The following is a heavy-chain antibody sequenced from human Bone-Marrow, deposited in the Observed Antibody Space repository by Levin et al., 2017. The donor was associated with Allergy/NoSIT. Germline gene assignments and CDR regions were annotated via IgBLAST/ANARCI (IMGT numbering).Heavy chain of an antibody. CDR2: IYPDDSDT. V-gene: IGHV5-51*01. Sequence: GESLKISCKGSGYSFTSYWIGWVRQMPGKGLEWMGIIYPDDSDTRYSPSFQGQVTISADKSISTAYLQWSSLKASDTAMYYCARRGDYYDSTNWFDPWGQGTLVTVSS. CDR1: GYSFTSYW. J-gene: IGHJ5*02. CDR3: ARRGDYYDSTNWFDP. D-gene: IGHD3-22*01.